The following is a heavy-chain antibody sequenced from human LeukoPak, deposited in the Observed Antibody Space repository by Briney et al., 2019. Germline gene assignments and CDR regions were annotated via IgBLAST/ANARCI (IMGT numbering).Heavy chain of an antibody. Sequence: SQTLSLTCTISGDSVSSNKAAWNWIRQSPSRGLEWLGRTYYDSQWYRVYAVSVKSRMTVNPDTSKNRFSLHLNSVTPEDTAVYYCARNYYGSGSYYTLDSWGPGTLVTVSS. J-gene: IGHJ4*02. D-gene: IGHD3-10*01. V-gene: IGHV6-1*01. CDR3: ARNYYGSGSYYTLDS. CDR2: TYYDSQWYR. CDR1: GDSVSSNKAA.